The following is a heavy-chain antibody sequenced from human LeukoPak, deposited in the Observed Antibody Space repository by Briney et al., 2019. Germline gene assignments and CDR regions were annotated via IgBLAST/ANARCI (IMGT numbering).Heavy chain of an antibody. CDR3: ARERRDGHKAYFDY. J-gene: IGHJ4*02. V-gene: IGHV4-59*01. Sequence: PSETLSLTCTVSGDSISNYYWSWIRQPPGKGLEWIGYVYYSGSTNYNPSLKSRVTISVDTSKNQFSLRLSSVTAADTAVYYCARERRDGHKAYFDYWGQGTLVTVSS. CDR2: VYYSGST. CDR1: GDSISNYY. D-gene: IGHD5-24*01.